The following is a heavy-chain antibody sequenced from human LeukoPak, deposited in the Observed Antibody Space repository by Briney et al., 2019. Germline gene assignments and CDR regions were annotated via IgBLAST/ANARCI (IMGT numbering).Heavy chain of an antibody. V-gene: IGHV3-30*03. Sequence: GGSLRLSCAASGFTFSNYGMHWVRQAPGEGLEWVALISYDGTKKYYADSVKGRFTISRDNSKNTLSLQMNSLRADDTAVYYCARGSGSGWPLDFWGQGTLVTVSS. CDR2: ISYDGTKK. D-gene: IGHD6-19*01. CDR3: ARGSGSGWPLDF. J-gene: IGHJ4*02. CDR1: GFTFSNYG.